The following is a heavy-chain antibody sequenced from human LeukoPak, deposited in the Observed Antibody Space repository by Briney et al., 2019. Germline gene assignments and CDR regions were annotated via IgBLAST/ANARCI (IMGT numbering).Heavy chain of an antibody. D-gene: IGHD3-22*01. CDR3: ARDLTHRRNYDNSGYQIVSAF. V-gene: IGHV1-69*06. Sequence: ASVKVSCKASGGTFSSYAISWVRQAPGQGLEWMGGIIPIFGTANYAQKFQGRVTITADKSTSTAYMELSSLRSEDTAVYYCARDLTHRRNYDNSGYQIVSAFWGQGTLVTVSS. J-gene: IGHJ4*02. CDR2: IIPIFGTA. CDR1: GGTFSSYA.